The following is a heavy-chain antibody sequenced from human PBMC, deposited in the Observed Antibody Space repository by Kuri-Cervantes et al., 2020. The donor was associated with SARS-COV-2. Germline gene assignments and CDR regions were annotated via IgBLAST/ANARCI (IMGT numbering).Heavy chain of an antibody. CDR3: ARGETSSSEYYYYYMDV. Sequence: GGSLRLSCAASGFTFSSYWMSWVRQAPGKGLEWVANIKQDGSEKYYVDSVKGRFTISGDNAKNSLYLQMNSLRAEDTAVYYCARGETSSSEYYYYYMDVWGKGTTVTVSS. V-gene: IGHV3-7*01. CDR2: IKQDGSEK. J-gene: IGHJ6*03. CDR1: GFTFSSYW. D-gene: IGHD6-6*01.